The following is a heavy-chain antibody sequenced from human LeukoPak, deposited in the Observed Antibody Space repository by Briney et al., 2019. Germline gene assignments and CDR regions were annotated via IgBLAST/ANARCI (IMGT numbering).Heavy chain of an antibody. CDR1: GFTFRSSE. Sequence: GGSLRLSCATSGFTFRSSEMNWVRQAPGKGLEWVSYISGTGNTIYYTDSVKGRFTISRDNAKNSLYLQMSSLRAEDTAVYYCARDSYNGDYVPGYFQHWGQGTLVTVSS. CDR3: ARDSYNGDYVPGYFQH. J-gene: IGHJ1*01. D-gene: IGHD4-17*01. CDR2: ISGTGNTI. V-gene: IGHV3-48*03.